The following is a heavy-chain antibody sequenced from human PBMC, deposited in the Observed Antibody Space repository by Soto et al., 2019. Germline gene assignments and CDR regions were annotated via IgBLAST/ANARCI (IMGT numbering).Heavy chain of an antibody. Sequence: PSQTLSLTCAISGDSVSSNSAAWNWIRQSPSRGLEWLGRTYYRSKWYNDYAVSVKSRITINPDTSKNQFSLQLNSVTPEDTAVYYCARAAGMQLIYCSGGSCYDQWDAFDIWGQGTMVTVSS. CDR2: TYYRSKWYN. J-gene: IGHJ3*02. V-gene: IGHV6-1*01. D-gene: IGHD2-15*01. CDR1: GDSVSSNSAA. CDR3: ARAAGMQLIYCSGGSCYDQWDAFDI.